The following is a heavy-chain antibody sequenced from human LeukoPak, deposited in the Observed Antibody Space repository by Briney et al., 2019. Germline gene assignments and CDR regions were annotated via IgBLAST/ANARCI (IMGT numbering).Heavy chain of an antibody. CDR1: GASISPYY. D-gene: IGHD1-26*01. CDR2: IYYSGST. J-gene: IGHJ4*02. CDR3: ARGAGLAHFDY. V-gene: IGHV4-59*07. Sequence: SDTLSLTCTVSGASISPYYWSWIRQPPGKGLEWIGYIYYSGSTNYNPSLKSRVTISLDTSKKQFSLKLSSVTAADTAVYYCARGAGLAHFDYWGQGTLVTVSS.